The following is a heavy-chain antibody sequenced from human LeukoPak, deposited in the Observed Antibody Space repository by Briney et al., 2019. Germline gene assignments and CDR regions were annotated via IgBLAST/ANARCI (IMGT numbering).Heavy chain of an antibody. Sequence: GGSLRLSCAASGFTFRSYAMHWVRQAPGKGLEWVAVTSFDGTNEYYADSVKGRFTISRDNSKNTLYLQMNSLRAEDTAMYYCARAYDNAFDIWGQGTMVTVSS. CDR1: GFTFRSYA. V-gene: IGHV3-30-3*01. CDR3: ARAYDNAFDI. CDR2: TSFDGTNE. J-gene: IGHJ3*02. D-gene: IGHD3-22*01.